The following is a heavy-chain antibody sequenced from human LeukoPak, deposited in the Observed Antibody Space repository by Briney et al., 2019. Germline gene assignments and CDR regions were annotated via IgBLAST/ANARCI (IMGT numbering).Heavy chain of an antibody. CDR1: GYTFTNYG. CDR3: ARAYYDLLTGYFDY. J-gene: IGHJ4*02. D-gene: IGHD3-9*01. Sequence: ASVKVSCKASGYTFTNYGISWVRQAPGQGLEWMGWISVCNGNTNYAQKFQGRVTMTTDTSTSAVYMELRSLRSDDTAVYYCARAYYDLLTGYFDYWGQGTLVTVSS. V-gene: IGHV1-18*01. CDR2: ISVCNGNT.